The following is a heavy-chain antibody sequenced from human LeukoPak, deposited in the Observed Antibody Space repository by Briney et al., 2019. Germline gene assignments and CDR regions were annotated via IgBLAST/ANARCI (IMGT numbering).Heavy chain of an antibody. J-gene: IGHJ4*02. CDR1: GFTFSSYA. V-gene: IGHV3-23*01. Sequence: GGSLRLSCAASGFTFSSYAMSWVRQTPGKGLEWVSAITATSSSTYDADSVQGRFTISRDNSKNTLFLQMNSLRPEDTAIYYCAKLFDSGTYNNFFHYWGQGTLVTVSS. CDR3: AKLFDSGTYNNFFHY. D-gene: IGHD3-10*01. CDR2: ITATSSST.